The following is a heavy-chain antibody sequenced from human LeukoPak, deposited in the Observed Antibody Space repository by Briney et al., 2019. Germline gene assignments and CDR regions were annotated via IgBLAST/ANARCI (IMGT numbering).Heavy chain of an antibody. V-gene: IGHV1-69*06. CDR2: IIPIFGSA. Sequence: SVKVSCKASGGTFSNYGISRVRQAPGPGLEWMGGIIPIFGSANYEQKFEGRVTITADKSTSTVYMELSSLRSEDTALYFCARDKVYFNDSSAYYPETFDIWGQGTMVTVSS. CDR3: ARDKVYFNDSSAYYPETFDI. CDR1: GGTFSNYG. J-gene: IGHJ3*02. D-gene: IGHD3-22*01.